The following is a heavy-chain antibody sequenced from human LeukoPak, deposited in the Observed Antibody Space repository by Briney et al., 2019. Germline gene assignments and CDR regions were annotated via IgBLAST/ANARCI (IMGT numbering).Heavy chain of an antibody. V-gene: IGHV4-30-4*01. D-gene: IGHD5-12*01. CDR1: GGSISSGDYY. CDR2: IYYSGST. Sequence: SQTLSHTCTVSGGSISSGDYYWSWIRQPPGKGLEWIGYIYYSGSTYYNPSLKSRVTISVDTSKIQFSLKLSSVTAADTAVYYCASGYSGYDLVYWGQGTLVTVSS. CDR3: ASGYSGYDLVY. J-gene: IGHJ4*02.